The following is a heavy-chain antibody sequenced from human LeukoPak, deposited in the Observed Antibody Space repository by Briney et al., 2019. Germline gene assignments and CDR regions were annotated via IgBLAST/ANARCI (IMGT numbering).Heavy chain of an antibody. V-gene: IGHV5-51*01. D-gene: IGHD2-21*02. CDR2: IYPGDSDT. CDR3: ARDCGGDCYSAEDAFDI. Sequence: GESLKISCKGSGYSFTSFWIAWVRQMPGKGLEWMGIIYPGDSDTRYSPSFQGQVTISVDKSISTAYLQRSSLKASDTAMYYCARDCGGDCYSAEDAFDIWGQGTMVTVSS. J-gene: IGHJ3*02. CDR1: GYSFTSFW.